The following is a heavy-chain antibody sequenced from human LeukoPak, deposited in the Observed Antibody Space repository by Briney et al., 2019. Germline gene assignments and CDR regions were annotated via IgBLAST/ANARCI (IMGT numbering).Heavy chain of an antibody. V-gene: IGHV4-38-2*02. J-gene: IGHJ4*02. CDR2: IYTSGST. CDR3: ARDIVVVPAAINPEYYFDY. CDR1: GYSISSGYY. Sequence: SETLSLTCTVSGYSISSGYYWGWIRQPPGKGLEWIGRIYTSGSTNYNPSLKSRVTMSVDTSKNQFSLKLSSVTAADTAVYYCARDIVVVPAAINPEYYFDYWGQGTLVTVSS. D-gene: IGHD2-2*02.